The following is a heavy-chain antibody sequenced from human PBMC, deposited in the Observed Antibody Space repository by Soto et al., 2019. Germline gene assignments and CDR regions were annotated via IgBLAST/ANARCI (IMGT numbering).Heavy chain of an antibody. J-gene: IGHJ4*02. Sequence: QVQLVESGGGVVQPGRSLRLSCAASGFTFSSYGMHWVRQAPGKGLEWVAVISYDGSNKYYADSVKGRFTNSRDNSKNTLYLQMTSLRAEDTAVYDCASLCMGGGDCYSGAYWGQGTLVTVAS. CDR1: GFTFSSYG. V-gene: IGHV3-30*03. CDR2: ISYDGSNK. D-gene: IGHD2-21*02. CDR3: ASLCMGGGDCYSGAY.